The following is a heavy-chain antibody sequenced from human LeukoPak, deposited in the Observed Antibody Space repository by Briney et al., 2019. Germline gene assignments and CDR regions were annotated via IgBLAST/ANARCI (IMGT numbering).Heavy chain of an antibody. CDR1: GYSFTSFW. CDR3: ARRTAAGTGSYYYYGMDV. D-gene: IGHD6-13*01. CDR2: IYPGDSDT. V-gene: IGHV5-51*01. J-gene: IGHJ6*02. Sequence: GESLKISCKGSGYSFTSFWIGWVRQMPGKGLEWMGIIYPGDSDTRYNPSFQGQVTISVDKSISTAYLQWSSLKASDTAVYYCARRTAAGTGSYYYYGMDVWGQGTTVTVSS.